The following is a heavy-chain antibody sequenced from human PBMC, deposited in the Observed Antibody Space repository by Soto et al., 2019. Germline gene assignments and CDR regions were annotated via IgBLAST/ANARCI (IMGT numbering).Heavy chain of an antibody. CDR2: ISYDGSNK. CDR1: GFTFSSYA. D-gene: IGHD3-3*01. J-gene: IGHJ6*02. Sequence: PGGSLRLSCAASGFTFSSYAMHWVRQAPGKGLEWVAVISYDGSNKYYADSVKGRFTISRDNSKNTLYLQMNSLRAEDTAVYYCARFLEWLLGPPRLYGMDVWGQGTTVTVSS. V-gene: IGHV3-30-3*01. CDR3: ARFLEWLLGPPRLYGMDV.